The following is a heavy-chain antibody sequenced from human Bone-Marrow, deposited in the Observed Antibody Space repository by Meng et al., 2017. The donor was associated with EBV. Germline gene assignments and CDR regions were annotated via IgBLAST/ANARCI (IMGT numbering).Heavy chain of an antibody. Sequence: GQVVQSGAEVKKPGSSVKVSCRASGGNFRRSAISWLRQAPGQGLEWMGGFLPILGAPNYAQKFQDRVTITADESTSTSYMELSSLTSDDTAVYYCARESGRGYSSDYWGQGTLVTVSS. CDR1: GGNFRRSA. D-gene: IGHD5-18*01. V-gene: IGHV1-69*01. J-gene: IGHJ4*02. CDR3: ARESGRGYSSDY. CDR2: FLPILGAP.